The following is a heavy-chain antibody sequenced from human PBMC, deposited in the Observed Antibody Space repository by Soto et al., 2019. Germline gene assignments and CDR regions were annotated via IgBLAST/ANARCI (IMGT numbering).Heavy chain of an antibody. CDR1: VFTFSDYY. J-gene: IGHJ4*02. CDR3: ARRLQWQLRPLDS. CDR2: INTLSSAI. Sequence: RGCLLLSCAGSVFTFSDYYITWIRRAPGKGLEWVSYINTLSSAIYYADSVKGRFTISMDNAKNSVYLQMNSLRAEDTAVYYCARRLQWQLRPLDSWGRGTLVTVS. V-gene: IGHV3-11*01. D-gene: IGHD6-19*01.